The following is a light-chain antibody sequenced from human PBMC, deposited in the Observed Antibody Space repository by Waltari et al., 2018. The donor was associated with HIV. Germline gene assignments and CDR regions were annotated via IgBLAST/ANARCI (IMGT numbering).Light chain of an antibody. V-gene: IGLV2-23*02. CDR2: EVS. CDR3: CSYAGSSTYVV. J-gene: IGLJ2*01. CDR1: SSDVGSYNI. Sequence: QSTLAQPAAVSGSPGQTINISCTGTSSDVGSYNIFSWYQQHPGKAPKLMIYEVSKRPSGVSNRFSGSKSANTASLTISGLQAEYESDYYCCSYAGSSTYVVFGGGTKLTVL.